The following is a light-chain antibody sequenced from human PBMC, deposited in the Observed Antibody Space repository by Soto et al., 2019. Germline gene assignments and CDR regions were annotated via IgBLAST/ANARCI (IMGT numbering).Light chain of an antibody. J-gene: IGKJ3*01. CDR2: SAS. CDR1: QSVSYSN. CDR3: QHYGSSLFT. Sequence: EIVLTQSPDTLSLSPGERVTLTCRASQSVSYSNLAWYQQKPGQSPRLLIYSASIRATGIPDRFSGSGSGTDFTLTISRLEPEDFAVFYCQHYGSSLFTFGHGTKMD. V-gene: IGKV3-20*01.